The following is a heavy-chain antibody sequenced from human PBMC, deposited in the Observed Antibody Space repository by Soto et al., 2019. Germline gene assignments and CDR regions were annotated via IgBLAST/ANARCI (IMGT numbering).Heavy chain of an antibody. CDR2: IWYDGANE. CDR3: AREVLRFLEGGALDI. V-gene: IGHV3-33*01. Sequence: GSLRLSCAASRFTFSDYGMHWVRQAPGKGLEWVAAIWYDGANEYYADSVKGRFTISRDNSKNTLYLQMNSLRAEDTAVYYCAREVLRFLEGGALDIWGQGTVVTVSS. D-gene: IGHD3-3*01. CDR1: RFTFSDYG. J-gene: IGHJ3*02.